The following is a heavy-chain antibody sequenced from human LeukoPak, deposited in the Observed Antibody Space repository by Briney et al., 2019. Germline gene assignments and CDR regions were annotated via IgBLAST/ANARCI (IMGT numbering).Heavy chain of an antibody. CDR3: ARWNYDIWTGHRYFDY. V-gene: IGHV4-59*01. CDR2: IYYGGST. J-gene: IGHJ4*02. Sequence: SETLTLTCTVSGGSISGYYWSWIRQPPGKGLEWIGYIYYGGSTNYNPSLKSRVTISVDTSKNQFSLRLNSVTAADTAVYYCARWNYDIWTGHRYFDYWGQGTLVIVSS. D-gene: IGHD3/OR15-3a*01. CDR1: GGSISGYY.